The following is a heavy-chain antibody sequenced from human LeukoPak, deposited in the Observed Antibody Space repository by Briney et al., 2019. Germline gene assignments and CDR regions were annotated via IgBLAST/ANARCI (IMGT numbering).Heavy chain of an antibody. Sequence: GGSLRLSRAASGFTFSTYGMHWVRQAPGKGLEWVAVIWYDGSNKYYADSVKGRFTISRDNSKNTLYLQMNSLRAEDTAVYYCARDHHCTNGVCYRIDYWGQGTLVTVSS. CDR3: ARDHHCTNGVCYRIDY. D-gene: IGHD2-8*01. J-gene: IGHJ4*02. CDR2: IWYDGSNK. CDR1: GFTFSTYG. V-gene: IGHV3-33*01.